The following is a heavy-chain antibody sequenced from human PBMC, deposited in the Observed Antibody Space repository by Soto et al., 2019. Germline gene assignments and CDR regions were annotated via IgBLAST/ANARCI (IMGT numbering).Heavy chain of an antibody. J-gene: IGHJ4*02. CDR3: ARPPASFGEQDAFDY. CDR2: IWYDGSNK. Sequence: QVQLVESGGGVVQPGRSLRLSCAASGFTFSSYGMHWVRQAPGKGLEWVAVIWYDGSNKYYADSVKGRFTISRDNSKNTLYLQMNRLRAEDTAVYYCARPPASFGEQDAFDYWGQGTLVTVSS. D-gene: IGHD3-10*01. CDR1: GFTFSSYG. V-gene: IGHV3-33*01.